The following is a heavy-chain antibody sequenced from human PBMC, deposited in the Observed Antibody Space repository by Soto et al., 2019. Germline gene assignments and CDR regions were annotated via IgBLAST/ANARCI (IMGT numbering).Heavy chain of an antibody. CDR1: GGSISSGGYY. D-gene: IGHD3-10*01. Sequence: PSETLSLTCTVSGGSISSGGYYWSWIRQHPGKGPEWIGYIYYSGSTYYNPSLKSRVTISVDTSKNQFSLKLSSVTAADTAVYYCARGYYYGSGFDYWGQGTLVTVSS. V-gene: IGHV4-31*03. CDR3: ARGYYYGSGFDY. J-gene: IGHJ4*02. CDR2: IYYSGST.